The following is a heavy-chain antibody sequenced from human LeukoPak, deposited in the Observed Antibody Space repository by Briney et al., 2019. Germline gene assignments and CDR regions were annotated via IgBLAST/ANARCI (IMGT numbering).Heavy chain of an antibody. V-gene: IGHV1-46*01. CDR1: GYTFTSYY. CDR3: ASRKGYSYGRWYFDY. CDR2: INPSGGST. Sequence: ASVKVPCKASGYTFTSYYMHWVRQAPGQGLEWMGIINPSGGSTSYAQKFQGRVTMTRDTSTSTVYMELSSLRSEDTAVYYCASRKGYSYGRWYFDYWGQGTLVTVSS. D-gene: IGHD5-18*01. J-gene: IGHJ4*02.